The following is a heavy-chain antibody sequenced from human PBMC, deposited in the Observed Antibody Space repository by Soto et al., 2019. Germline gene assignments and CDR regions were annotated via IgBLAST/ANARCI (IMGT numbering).Heavy chain of an antibody. J-gene: IGHJ4*02. CDR2: ISGSGGST. CDR3: AKDPEWELPKYYFDY. CDR1: GITFRNYA. V-gene: IGHV3-23*01. Sequence: QPGGSLRLSCAASGITFRNYAMSWVRQAPGKGLEWVSSISGSGGSTYYADSVKGRFTISRDNSKNTLYLQMNSLRAEDTAVYYCAKDPEWELPKYYFDYWGQGTLVTVSS. D-gene: IGHD1-26*01.